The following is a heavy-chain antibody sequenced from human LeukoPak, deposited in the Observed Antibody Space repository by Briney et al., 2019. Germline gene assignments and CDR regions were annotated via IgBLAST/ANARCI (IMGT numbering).Heavy chain of an antibody. Sequence: GGSLRLSCAASGFTFSSYSMSWVRQAPGKGLEWVSAISGSGGSTYYADSVKGRFTISRDNSKNTLYMQMNSLRAEDTAVYYCAKDGTVTFDYWGQGTLVTVSS. CDR2: ISGSGGST. CDR3: AKDGTVTFDY. D-gene: IGHD1-26*01. CDR1: GFTFSSYS. V-gene: IGHV3-23*01. J-gene: IGHJ4*02.